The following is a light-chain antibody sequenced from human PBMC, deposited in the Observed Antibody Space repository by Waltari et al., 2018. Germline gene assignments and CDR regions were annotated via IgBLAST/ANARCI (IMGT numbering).Light chain of an antibody. Sequence: QSALTQPASVSGSPGQSITISCTGTSSDGGGYNYVSWYQQYPGKAPKLMIYDVTYRPSGVSTRFSGSKSGNTAFLTISGLQAEDEADYYCSSYTTTGTVIFGGGTKLTVL. J-gene: IGLJ2*01. CDR2: DVT. V-gene: IGLV2-14*03. CDR3: SSYTTTGTVI. CDR1: SSDGGGYNY.